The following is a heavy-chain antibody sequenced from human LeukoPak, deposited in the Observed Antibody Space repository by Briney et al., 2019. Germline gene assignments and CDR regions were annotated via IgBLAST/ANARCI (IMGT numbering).Heavy chain of an antibody. CDR2: ISGSGTPI. V-gene: IGHV3-48*02. Sequence: GGSLRLSCAASGFTFSSYSMNWVRQAPGKGLEWVSYISGSGTPITYADSVKGRFTVSRDNAKNSLYLQMDSLRDDDTAVYYCARDQTHGYGMDVWGQGTTVTVSS. J-gene: IGHJ6*02. CDR3: ARDQTHGYGMDV. CDR1: GFTFSSYS.